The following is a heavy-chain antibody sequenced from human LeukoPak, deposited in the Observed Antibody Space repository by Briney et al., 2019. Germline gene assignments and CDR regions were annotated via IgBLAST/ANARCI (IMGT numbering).Heavy chain of an antibody. Sequence: GGSLRLSCAASGFTFSSYSMNWIRQAPGKGLEWVSSISSSSSYIYYADSVKGRFTISRDNAKNSLYLQMNSLRAEDTAVYYCARDGYDILTGYLYYFDYWGREPWSPSPQ. J-gene: IGHJ4*02. D-gene: IGHD3-9*01. V-gene: IGHV3-21*01. CDR2: ISSSSSYI. CDR3: ARDGYDILTGYLYYFDY. CDR1: GFTFSSYS.